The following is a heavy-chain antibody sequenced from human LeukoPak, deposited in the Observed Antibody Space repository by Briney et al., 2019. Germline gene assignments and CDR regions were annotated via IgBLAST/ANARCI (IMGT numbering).Heavy chain of an antibody. V-gene: IGHV4-39*07. Sequence: SETLSLTCTVSGGSISSSSYYWGWIRQPPGKGLEWIGSIYYSGSTYYNPSLKSRVTISVDTSKNQFSLKLSSVTAADTAVYYRAREQGVVTAGYYYYYGMDVWGQGTTVTVSS. CDR1: GGSISSSSYY. J-gene: IGHJ6*02. CDR2: IYYSGST. CDR3: AREQGVVTAGYYYYYGMDV. D-gene: IGHD2-21*02.